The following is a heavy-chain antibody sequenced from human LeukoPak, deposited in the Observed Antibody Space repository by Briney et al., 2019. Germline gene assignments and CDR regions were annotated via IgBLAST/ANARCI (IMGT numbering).Heavy chain of an antibody. CDR3: AKGSNYDFWSGARYFDY. D-gene: IGHD3-3*01. CDR2: LSGSSSST. CDR1: GFTFSRNA. V-gene: IGHV3-23*01. J-gene: IGHJ4*02. Sequence: GGSLRLSCAASGFTFSRNAMSWVRQAPGKGLEWVSALSGSSSSTYYADSVKGRFTMSRDNSKNTLYLQMNSLRAEDTAVYYCAKGSNYDFWSGARYFDYWGQGILVTVSS.